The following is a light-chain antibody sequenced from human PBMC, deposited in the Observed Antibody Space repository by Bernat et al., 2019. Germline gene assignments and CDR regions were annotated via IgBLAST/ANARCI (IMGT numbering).Light chain of an antibody. Sequence: EIVLTQSPATLSLSPGERATLSCRASQSVSSYLAWYHQKPGQAPRLLIYDASNRATGIPARFSGSGSGTDFTLTNSSLEPEDFAVYYCQQRSNWPQLTFGGGTKVEIK. CDR2: DAS. V-gene: IGKV3-11*01. CDR1: QSVSSY. CDR3: QQRSNWPQLT. J-gene: IGKJ4*01.